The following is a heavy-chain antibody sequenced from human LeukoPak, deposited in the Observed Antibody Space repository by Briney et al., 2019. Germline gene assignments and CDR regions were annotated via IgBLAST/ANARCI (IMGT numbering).Heavy chain of an antibody. D-gene: IGHD2-2*02. CDR1: GGSISSYY. Sequence: SETLSLTCTVSGGSISSYYWSWIRQPPGKGLEWIGYIYYSGSTNYNPSLKSRVTISLDRSKNQFSLKLSSVTAADTAVYYCARLRDTYTRLFDYWGQGTLVTVSS. J-gene: IGHJ4*02. V-gene: IGHV4-59*01. CDR3: ARLRDTYTRLFDY. CDR2: IYYSGST.